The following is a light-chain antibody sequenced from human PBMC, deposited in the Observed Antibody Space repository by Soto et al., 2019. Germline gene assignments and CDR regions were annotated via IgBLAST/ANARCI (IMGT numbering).Light chain of an antibody. CDR2: EVS. Sequence: QSALTQPASVSGSPGQSITISCTGTSGDLGSYNLVSWYQQHPGKAPKLMIYEVSKRPSGVSNRFSGSKSGNTASLTISGLQAEDEADYFCCSYAGSRNFGTFGGGTKLTVL. CDR3: CSYAGSRNFGT. J-gene: IGLJ2*01. V-gene: IGLV2-23*02. CDR1: SGDLGSYNL.